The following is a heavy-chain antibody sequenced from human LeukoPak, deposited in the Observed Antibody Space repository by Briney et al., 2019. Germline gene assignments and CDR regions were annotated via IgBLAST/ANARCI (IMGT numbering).Heavy chain of an antibody. V-gene: IGHV4-39*07. D-gene: IGHD3-22*01. CDR3: ARVLGSRITMIVVRRAFDI. CDR2: IYYTGKT. Sequence: PSETLSLTCSVSGDYISNSNYYWGWIRQPPGKGLEWIGNIYYTGKTYYNSSLKSRVTISVDTSKNQFSLKLSSVTAADTAVYYCARVLGSRITMIVVRRAFDIWGQGTMVTVSS. J-gene: IGHJ3*02. CDR1: GDYISNSNYY.